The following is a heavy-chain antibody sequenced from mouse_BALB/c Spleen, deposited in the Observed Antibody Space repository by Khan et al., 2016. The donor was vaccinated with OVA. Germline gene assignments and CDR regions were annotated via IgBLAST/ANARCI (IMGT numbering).Heavy chain of an antibody. CDR3: ARDGYSPWFAY. Sequence: VQLKQSGAELVRPGASVKLPCKASGFNIKDYYIHWVKQRPEQGLEWIGWIDPENGNIIYDLKFQGKASITADTSSNTAYLQLSSLTSEDTAVYYCARDGYSPWFAYWGQGTLVTVSA. J-gene: IGHJ3*01. V-gene: IGHV14-1*02. CDR2: IDPENGNI. CDR1: GFNIKDYY. D-gene: IGHD2-3*01.